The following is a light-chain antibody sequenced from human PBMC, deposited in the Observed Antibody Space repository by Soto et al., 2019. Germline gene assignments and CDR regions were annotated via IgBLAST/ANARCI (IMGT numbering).Light chain of an antibody. V-gene: IGKV3-15*01. Sequence: DTVMTQSPATLSVSPGETATRSCRASESVGSHLAWYQQKAGQAPRLLIYGVSTRATGIPARFRGSGSETDFTLTISSLQSEDSAIYYCQQYDNWPPWTFGQGNKVEI. CDR2: GVS. CDR1: ESVGSH. CDR3: QQYDNWPPWT. J-gene: IGKJ1*01.